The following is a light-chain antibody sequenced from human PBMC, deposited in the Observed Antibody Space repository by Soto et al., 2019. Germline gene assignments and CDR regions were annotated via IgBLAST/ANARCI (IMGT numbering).Light chain of an antibody. J-gene: IGLJ1*01. CDR3: GSWDSSLSAYV. CDR2: DDN. V-gene: IGLV1-51*01. CDR1: SSNIGGNS. Sequence: QSVLTQPPSVSAAPGQKVTISCAGSSSNIGGNSVSWYQQLPGTAPKLLIYDDNKRPSGIPDRFSGSKSGTSATLGITGFQTGDEADYYCGSWDSSLSAYVFGTGTKVT.